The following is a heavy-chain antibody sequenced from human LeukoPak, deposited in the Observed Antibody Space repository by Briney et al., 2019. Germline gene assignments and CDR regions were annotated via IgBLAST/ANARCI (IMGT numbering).Heavy chain of an antibody. V-gene: IGHV1-2*02. CDR1: GYTFTGYY. Sequence: ASMKVSCKASGYTFTGYYMHWVRQAPGQGLEWMGWINPSSGGTNYAQKFQGRVTLTRDTSISTAYMELSRLRSDDTAVYCCARDWYYGDGYFDYWGQGTLVTVSS. D-gene: IGHD4-17*01. J-gene: IGHJ4*02. CDR2: INPSSGGT. CDR3: ARDWYYGDGYFDY.